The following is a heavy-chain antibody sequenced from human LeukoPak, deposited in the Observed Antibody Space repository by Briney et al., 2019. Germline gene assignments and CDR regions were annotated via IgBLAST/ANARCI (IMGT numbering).Heavy chain of an antibody. Sequence: SETLSLTCAVYGWSFNDYYWNWIRPPPGKGLEGIWELNARGDTNYNPSLKSRVTISVDTSKKQFSLRLTSMIAADTALYYCARGQVPAARGYNWFDPWGQGTLVTVSS. D-gene: IGHD2-2*01. CDR1: GWSFNDYY. V-gene: IGHV4-34*01. CDR3: ARGQVPAARGYNWFDP. J-gene: IGHJ5*02. CDR2: LNARGDT.